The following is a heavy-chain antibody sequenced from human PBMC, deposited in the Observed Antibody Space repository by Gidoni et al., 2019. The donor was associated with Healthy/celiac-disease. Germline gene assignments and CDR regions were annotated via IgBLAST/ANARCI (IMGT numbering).Heavy chain of an antibody. CDR2: INPNSGGT. V-gene: IGHV1-2*02. D-gene: IGHD5-18*01. J-gene: IGHJ6*02. CDR1: GYTFTGYY. Sequence: QVQLVQSGAEVKKPGTSVKVSCKASGYTFTGYYMHWVRQAPGQGLEWMGWINPNSGGTNYAQKFQGRVTMTRDTSISTAYMELSRLRSDDTAVYYCARQEGIIPAMALYGMDVWGQGTTVTVSS. CDR3: ARQEGIIPAMALYGMDV.